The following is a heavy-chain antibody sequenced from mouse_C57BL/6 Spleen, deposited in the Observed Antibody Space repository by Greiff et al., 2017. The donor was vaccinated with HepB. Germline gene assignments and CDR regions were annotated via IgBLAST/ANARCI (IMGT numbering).Heavy chain of an antibody. CDR1: GYTFTSYN. CDR2: IYPGNGDT. V-gene: IGHV1-12*01. CDR3: ATYDYDDGDFDY. D-gene: IGHD2-4*01. J-gene: IGHJ2*01. Sequence: ESGAELVRPGASVKMSCKASGYTFTSYNMHWVKQTPRQGLEWIGAIYPGNGDTSYNQKFKGKATLTVDKSSSTAYMQLSSLTSEDSAVYFCATYDYDDGDFDYWGQGTTLTVSS.